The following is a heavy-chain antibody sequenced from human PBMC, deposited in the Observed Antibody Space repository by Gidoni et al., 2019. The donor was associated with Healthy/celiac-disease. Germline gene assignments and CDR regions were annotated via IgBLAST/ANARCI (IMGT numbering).Heavy chain of an antibody. V-gene: IGHV4-59*01. CDR3: ARLVVPAATRGWFDP. D-gene: IGHD2-2*01. CDR2: IYSSGST. Sequence: QVQLQESGPGLVKPSETLSLTCTVSGGSISSYYWSWIRQPPGKGLEWIGYIYSSGSTNYNPSLKSRVTISVDTSKNQFSLKLSSVTAADTAVYYCARLVVPAATRGWFDPWGQGTLVTVSS. CDR1: GGSISSYY. J-gene: IGHJ5*02.